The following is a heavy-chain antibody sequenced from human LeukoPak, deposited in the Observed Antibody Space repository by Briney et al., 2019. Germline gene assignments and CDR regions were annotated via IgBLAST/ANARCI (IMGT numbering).Heavy chain of an antibody. V-gene: IGHV1-18*01. CDR2: ISAYNGNT. CDR1: GYTFTSYG. D-gene: IGHD5-18*01. Sequence: ASVKVSCKASGYTFTSYGISWVRQAPGQGLEWMGWISAYNGNTNCAQKLQGRVTMTTDTSTSTAYMELRSLRSDDTAVYYCARDLGGGYSYGWGNYYGMDVWGQGTTVTVSS. CDR3: ARDLGGGYSYGWGNYYGMDV. J-gene: IGHJ6*02.